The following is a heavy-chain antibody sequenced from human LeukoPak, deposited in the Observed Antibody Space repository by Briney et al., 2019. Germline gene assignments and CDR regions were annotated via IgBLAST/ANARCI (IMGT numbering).Heavy chain of an antibody. CDR1: GFTFSSYG. CDR2: IRYDGSNK. J-gene: IGHJ6*02. D-gene: IGHD5-12*01. CDR3: AREDSGYDSPSSYYYYGMDV. V-gene: IGHV3-30*02. Sequence: GGSLRLSCAASGFTFSSYGIHWVRQAPGKGLEWVAFIRYDGSNKYYADSVKGRFTISRDNSKNTLYLQMNSLRAEDTAVYYCAREDSGYDSPSSYYYYGMDVWGQGTTVTVSS.